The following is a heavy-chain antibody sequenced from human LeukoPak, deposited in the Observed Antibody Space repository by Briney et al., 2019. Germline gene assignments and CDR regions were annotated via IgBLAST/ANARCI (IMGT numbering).Heavy chain of an antibody. Sequence: GESLKISCKGSGYSFTSYWIGWVRQMPGKGLEWMGIIYPGDSDTRYSPSFQVQVTISADKSLSTAYLQWSSLKASDTAMYYCARRSSSSWLYYFDCWGQGTLVTVSS. J-gene: IGHJ4*02. V-gene: IGHV5-51*01. CDR2: IYPGDSDT. CDR1: GYSFTSYW. D-gene: IGHD6-13*01. CDR3: ARRSSSSWLYYFDC.